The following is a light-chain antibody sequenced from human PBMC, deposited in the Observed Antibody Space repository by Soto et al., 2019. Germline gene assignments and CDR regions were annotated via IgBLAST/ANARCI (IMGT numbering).Light chain of an antibody. J-gene: IGKJ4*01. CDR2: GAS. CDR1: QGISDY. CDR3: QQFNAYPLT. V-gene: IGKV1-9*01. Sequence: DIQLTQSPSFLSASVGDRVTISCRASQGISDYLAWYQQKPGKAPKLLIYGASTLQSGVPSRFSGSASGTEFTLTISSLQPEDFATFFCQQFNAYPLTFGGGTKLEIK.